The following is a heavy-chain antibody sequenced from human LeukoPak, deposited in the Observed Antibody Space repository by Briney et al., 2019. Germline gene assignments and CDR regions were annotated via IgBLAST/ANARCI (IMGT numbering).Heavy chain of an antibody. J-gene: IGHJ3*02. D-gene: IGHD3-22*01. CDR1: GFIFNTYA. V-gene: IGHV3-23*01. Sequence: SGGSLRLSCTASGFIFNTYAMSWVRQAAGKGLEWVSSINGKGDSTFYADSVKGRFTISRDNSKTTLYLQMNSLRAEDTAVYYCAKFQYDSSGYYYLSAFDIWGQGTMVTVSS. CDR3: AKFQYDSSGYYYLSAFDI. CDR2: INGKGDST.